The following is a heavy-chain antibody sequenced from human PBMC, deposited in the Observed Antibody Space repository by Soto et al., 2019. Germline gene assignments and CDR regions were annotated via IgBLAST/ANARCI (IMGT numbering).Heavy chain of an antibody. J-gene: IGHJ4*02. V-gene: IGHV4-30-2*01. CDR2: IYRSGST. CDR3: ARGGYSGYHFMFDY. CDR1: CGSIIGGGYS. Sequence: SETVSLTCTFSCGSIIGGGYSWHWIRQPPGKGLEYIGYIYRSGSTYYNPSLRSRVIISIDTSNNHFSLKLSSVTAADTAVYYCARGGYSGYHFMFDYWGQGALVTVSS. D-gene: IGHD5-12*01.